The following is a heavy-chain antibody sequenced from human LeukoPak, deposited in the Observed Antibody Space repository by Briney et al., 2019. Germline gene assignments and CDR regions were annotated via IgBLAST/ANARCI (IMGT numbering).Heavy chain of an antibody. J-gene: IGHJ5*02. V-gene: IGHV4-39*07. CDR3: ARVASGGFYDILTGPDPWFDP. Sequence: SETLSLTCTVSGGSISSSSYYWGWIRQPPGKGLEWIGSIYYSGSTYYNPSLKSRVTISVDTSKNQFSLKLSSVTAADTAVYYCARVASGGFYDILTGPDPWFDPWGQGTLVTVSS. CDR2: IYYSGST. CDR1: GGSISSSSYY. D-gene: IGHD3-9*01.